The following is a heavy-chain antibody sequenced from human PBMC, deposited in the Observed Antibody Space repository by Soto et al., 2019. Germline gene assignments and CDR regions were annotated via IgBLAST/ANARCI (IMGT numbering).Heavy chain of an antibody. D-gene: IGHD5-18*01. J-gene: IGHJ6*02. CDR1: GFTFSSYG. CDR2: ISYDGTDK. V-gene: IGHV3-30*18. Sequence: LGGSLRLSCAASGFTFSSYGIHWVRQAPGKGLEWVALISYDGTDKYYADSVKGRFTISRDNSKNTLYLQMSSLGPEDTAVYYCVKERYAQLWLEDYGMDVWGQGTTVTVSS. CDR3: VKERYAQLWLEDYGMDV.